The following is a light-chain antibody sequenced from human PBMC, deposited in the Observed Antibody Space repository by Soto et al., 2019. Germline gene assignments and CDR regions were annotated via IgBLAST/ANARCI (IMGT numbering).Light chain of an antibody. CDR2: GAS. V-gene: IGKV3-15*01. CDR1: QSVSSN. CDR3: QQYDSSPRT. Sequence: KGMKQSAATLSVSPGERATLSCRASQSVSSNLAWYQQKPGQAPRLLIYGASTRATGIPDRFSGSGSGTDFTLTISRLEPEDFAVYWCQQYDSSPRTFGQGTKVAIK. J-gene: IGKJ1*01.